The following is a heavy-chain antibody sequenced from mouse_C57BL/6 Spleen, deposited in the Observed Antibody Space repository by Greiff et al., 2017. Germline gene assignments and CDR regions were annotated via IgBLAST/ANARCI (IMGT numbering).Heavy chain of an antibody. CDR2: IHPSDSDT. J-gene: IGHJ4*01. D-gene: IGHD4-1*01. CDR3: AILGRDYYAMDY. Sequence: VKLQESGAELVKPGASVKVSCKASGYTFTSYWMHWVKQRPGQGLEWIGRIHPSDSDTNYNQKFKGKATLTVDKSSSTAYMQLSSLTSEDSAVYYCAILGRDYYAMDYWGQGTSVTVSS. CDR1: GYTFTSYW. V-gene: IGHV1-74*01.